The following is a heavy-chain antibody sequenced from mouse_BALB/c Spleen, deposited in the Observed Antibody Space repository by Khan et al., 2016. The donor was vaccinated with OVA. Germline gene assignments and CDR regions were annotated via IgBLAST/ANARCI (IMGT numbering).Heavy chain of an antibody. CDR3: VRQLGLRSALFAY. CDR2: IRSKSNNYAT. V-gene: IGHV10-1*02. J-gene: IGHJ3*01. Sequence: EVQLQESGGGLVQPKGSLKLSCAASGFTFNTYAMNWVRQAPGKGLEWVARIRSKSNNYATYYADSVKDRFTISRDDSQSMLYLQMHNLKTEDTAMYYGVRQLGLRSALFAYWGQGTLVTVSA. CDR1: GFTFNTYA. D-gene: IGHD3-1*01.